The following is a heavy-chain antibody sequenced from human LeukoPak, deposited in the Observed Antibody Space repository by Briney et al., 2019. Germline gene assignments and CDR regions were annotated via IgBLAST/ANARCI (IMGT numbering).Heavy chain of an antibody. CDR3: ARGDTAMVTGYYYGMDV. CDR2: IYTSGST. CDR1: GGSISSYY. J-gene: IGHJ6*02. Sequence: PSETLSLTCTVSGGSISSYYWSWIRQPAGKGLEWIGRIYTSGSTNYNPSLKSRVTMSVDTSKNQFSLKLSSVTAADTAVYYCARGDTAMVTGYYYGMDVWGQGTTVTVSS. D-gene: IGHD5-18*01. V-gene: IGHV4-4*07.